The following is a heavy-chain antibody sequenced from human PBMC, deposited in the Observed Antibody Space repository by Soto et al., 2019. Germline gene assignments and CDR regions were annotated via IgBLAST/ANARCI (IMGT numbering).Heavy chain of an antibody. D-gene: IGHD3-22*01. J-gene: IGHJ4*02. CDR2: IYWYDSK. CDR3: AHAYDGTSRY. CDR1: GFSLSTREVG. V-gene: IGHV2-5*01. Sequence: QITVKESGPTLVKPTQTLTLTCTFSGFSLSTREVGVGWIRQPPGKALEWLAVIYWYDSKHYSPSLKSRVTITKDTSKNQVVLAVTNMDPVDTAIYYCAHAYDGTSRYWGQGTLVTVSS.